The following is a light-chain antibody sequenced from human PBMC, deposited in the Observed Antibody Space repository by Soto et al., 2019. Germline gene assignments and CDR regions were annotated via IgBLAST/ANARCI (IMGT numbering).Light chain of an antibody. CDR3: QQYHDSPMNT. J-gene: IGKJ2*01. Sequence: VLPQSPDTLSLSPGDRATLSCRASQSVRSTFLAWYQQKPGQAPMLLIYGASNRAAGITERFSGSASGTEFTLTISRLEPDDSAVYYCQQYHDSPMNTFGQGTKLQIK. CDR2: GAS. V-gene: IGKV3-20*01. CDR1: QSVRSTF.